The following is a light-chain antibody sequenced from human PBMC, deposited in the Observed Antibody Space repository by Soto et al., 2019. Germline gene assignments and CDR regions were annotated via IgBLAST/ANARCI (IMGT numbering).Light chain of an antibody. Sequence: DIQMTQSPSSLFASVGDRITSTYPTSQPISYYLNWYQQKPGTAPTLLIYTASNLQSGVPSRFSGSGSGTEFTLTISSLQPDDFATYYCQQYNSLWTFGQGTKVDI. CDR3: QQYNSLWT. CDR1: QPISYY. J-gene: IGKJ1*01. V-gene: IGKV1-16*01. CDR2: TAS.